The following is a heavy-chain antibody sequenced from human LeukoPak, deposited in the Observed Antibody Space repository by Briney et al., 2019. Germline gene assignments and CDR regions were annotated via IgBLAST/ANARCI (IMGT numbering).Heavy chain of an antibody. J-gene: IGHJ4*02. V-gene: IGHV3-30-3*01. Sequence: QSGGSLRLSCAASGFTFSSYAMHWVRQAPGKGLEWVAVISYDGSNKYYADSVKGRFTISRDNSKNTLYLQMNSLRAEDTAVYYCARPDRYDSSGYYDYWGQGTLVTVSS. CDR1: GFTFSSYA. D-gene: IGHD3-22*01. CDR3: ARPDRYDSSGYYDY. CDR2: ISYDGSNK.